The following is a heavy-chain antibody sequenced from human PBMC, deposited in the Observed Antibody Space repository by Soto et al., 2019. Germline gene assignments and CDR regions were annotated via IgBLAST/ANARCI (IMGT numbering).Heavy chain of an antibody. CDR1: GFTFNNYA. Sequence: DVQLLESGGGLVQPGGSLRLSCAASGFTFNNYAMTWVRQAPGEGLDWVSAISASGGSTYYADSVKGRFTISRDNSKNTLYLQMNSLRAEDTAVYYCAKEQPLYYQDSRDYDWGQGTLVTVSS. CDR2: ISASGGST. J-gene: IGHJ4*02. CDR3: AKEQPLYYQDSRDYD. V-gene: IGHV3-23*01. D-gene: IGHD3-22*01.